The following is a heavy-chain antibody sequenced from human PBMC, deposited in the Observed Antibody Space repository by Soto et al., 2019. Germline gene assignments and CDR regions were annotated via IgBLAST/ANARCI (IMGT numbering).Heavy chain of an antibody. V-gene: IGHV4-59*08. CDR2: IYYSGST. J-gene: IGHJ6*03. Sequence: ETLSLTCTVSGGSISSYYWSWIRQPPGKGLEWIGYIYYSGSTNYNPSLKSRVTISVDTSKNQFSLKLSSVTAADTAVYYCARQVGEHYYYYMDVWGKGTTVTVSS. CDR1: GGSISSYY. D-gene: IGHD1-26*01. CDR3: ARQVGEHYYYYMDV.